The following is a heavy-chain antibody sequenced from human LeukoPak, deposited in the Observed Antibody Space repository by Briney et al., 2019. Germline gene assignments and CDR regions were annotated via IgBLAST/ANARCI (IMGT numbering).Heavy chain of an antibody. CDR2: ISGSGRTI. CDR3: ARGSAFTIADI. D-gene: IGHD2-2*01. V-gene: IGHV3-48*04. J-gene: IGHJ3*02. CDR1: GFTFSNYS. Sequence: PGGSLRLSCAASGFTFSNYSMNWVRQAPGKGLEWVSHISGSGRTIYDADSVKGRFTTSRDNAQNSLYLQMNSLRAEDTAVYYCARGSAFTIADIWGQGTMVTVSS.